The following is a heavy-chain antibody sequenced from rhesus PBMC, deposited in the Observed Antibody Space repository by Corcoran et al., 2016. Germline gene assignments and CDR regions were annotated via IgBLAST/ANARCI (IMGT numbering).Heavy chain of an antibody. CDR2: INTETGNP. J-gene: IGHJ4*01. CDR1: GYSFTDYG. CDR3: ARLGRYQEFDY. D-gene: IGHD6-19*01. V-gene: IGHV7-114*01. Sequence: QVQLVQSGAEVKQPGASVKVSCKASGYSFTDYGMNWVRQAHGQRLEWMGWINTETGNPTYAQGFKDRFTLSMDTSIKPAYLRISSLKAEDTAVYYCARLGRYQEFDYWGQGVLVTVSS.